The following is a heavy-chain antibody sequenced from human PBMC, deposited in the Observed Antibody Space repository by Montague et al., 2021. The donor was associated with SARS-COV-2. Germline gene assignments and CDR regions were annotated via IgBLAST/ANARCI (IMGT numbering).Heavy chain of an antibody. J-gene: IGHJ3*02. D-gene: IGHD3-9*01. CDR3: ARYSPLGFESPDTFDI. CDR2: SSHKGIT. CDR1: GSSVRSDHY. V-gene: IGHV4-38-2*02. Sequence: SETLSLTCTVSGSSVRSDHYWAWIRQSPGKGLEWIGSSSHKGITDYNPSLRSRVTLSVDTSKNQISLKLTSVAAADTAVYYCARYSPLGFESPDTFDIWGRGTMVTVSS.